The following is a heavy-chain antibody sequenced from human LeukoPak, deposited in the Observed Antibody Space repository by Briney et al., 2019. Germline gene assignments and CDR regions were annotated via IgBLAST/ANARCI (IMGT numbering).Heavy chain of an antibody. CDR3: ARDERYACDS. CDR1: GFTFDDYG. CDR2: INRNGGST. D-gene: IGHD5-24*01. J-gene: IGHJ4*02. Sequence: GGSLRLSCAASGFTFDDYGMSWVCHAPGKGLEWVSGINRNGGSTSYADSLKGRFTISRVNAKNTVYLQMHSLRDDTTAADYFARDERYACDSWGEGPVVSVSS. V-gene: IGHV3-20*04.